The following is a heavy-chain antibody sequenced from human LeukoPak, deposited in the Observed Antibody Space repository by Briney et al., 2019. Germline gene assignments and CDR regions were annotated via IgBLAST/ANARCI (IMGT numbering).Heavy chain of an antibody. V-gene: IGHV3-9*01. D-gene: IGHD3-16*01. Sequence: GRSLRLSCAGSGFIFNNYAMHWVRQPPGKGLEWVSGISWNSGSIDYADSVKGRFTISGDNAKKTLYLQMDSLRGEDTAVYFCARVGGGYYYYYGMDVWGQGTTVTVSS. CDR3: ARVGGGYYYYYGMDV. CDR2: ISWNSGSI. J-gene: IGHJ6*02. CDR1: GFIFNNYA.